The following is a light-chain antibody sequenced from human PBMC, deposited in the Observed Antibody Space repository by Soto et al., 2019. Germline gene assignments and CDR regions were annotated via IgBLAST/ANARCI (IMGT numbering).Light chain of an antibody. CDR1: QSVSNNY. CDR3: QQYGSSGT. V-gene: IGKV3-20*01. CDR2: GAS. Sequence: EIVLTQSPGTLSLSPGERATLSCRASQSVSNNYLAWYQKKPGQAPRLLIFGASNRATGITDRFSGSGSGTDFTLPISRLEPEDFAVYYCQQYGSSGTFAQGTKVDI. J-gene: IGKJ1*01.